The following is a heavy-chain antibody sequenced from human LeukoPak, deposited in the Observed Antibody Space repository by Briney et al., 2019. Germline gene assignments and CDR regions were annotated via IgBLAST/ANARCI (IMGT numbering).Heavy chain of an antibody. V-gene: IGHV1-69*04. Sequence: ASVKVSCKASGGTFSSYAISWVRQAPGQGLEWMGRIIPILGIANYAQKFQGRVTITADKSTSTAYMELSSLRSEDTAVYYCARGARFLEWTGVYAFDIWGQGTMVTVSS. D-gene: IGHD3-3*01. J-gene: IGHJ3*02. CDR2: IIPILGIA. CDR3: ARGARFLEWTGVYAFDI. CDR1: GGTFSSYA.